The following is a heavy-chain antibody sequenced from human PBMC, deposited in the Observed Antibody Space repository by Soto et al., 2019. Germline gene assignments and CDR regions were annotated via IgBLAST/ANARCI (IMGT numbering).Heavy chain of an antibody. CDR1: GFTFSSYA. V-gene: IGHV3-23*01. CDR3: AKDGCSSTSCRGYYYYGMDV. J-gene: IGHJ6*02. D-gene: IGHD2-2*01. Sequence: LRLSCAASGFTFSSYAMSWVRQAPGKGLEWVSAISGSGGSTYYADSVKGRFTISRDNSKNTLYLQMNSLRAEDTAVYYCAKDGCSSTSCRGYYYYGMDVWGQGTTVTVSS. CDR2: ISGSGGST.